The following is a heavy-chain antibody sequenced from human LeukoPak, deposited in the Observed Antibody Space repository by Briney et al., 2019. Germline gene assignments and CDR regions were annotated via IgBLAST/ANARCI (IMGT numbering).Heavy chain of an antibody. Sequence: PGGSLRLSCAASAFTFSNYWMSWVRQAPGMGLEWVANIKEDGSEINYVDSVKGRFTISRDNAKNSLYLQMNSLRVDDTAVYYCARDRGYSTFDYWGQGTLVTVSS. CDR2: IKEDGSEI. D-gene: IGHD4-23*01. CDR1: AFTFSNYW. V-gene: IGHV3-7*01. CDR3: ARDRGYSTFDY. J-gene: IGHJ4*02.